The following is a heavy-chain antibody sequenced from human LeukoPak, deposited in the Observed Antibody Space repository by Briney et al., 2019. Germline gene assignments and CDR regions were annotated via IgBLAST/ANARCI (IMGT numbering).Heavy chain of an antibody. CDR1: GGSFSGCY. CDR2: INHSGST. Sequence: PSETLSLTCAVYGGSFSGCYWSWIRQPPGKGLEWIGEINHSGSTNYNPSLKSRVTISVDTSKNQFSLKLSSVTAAVTAVYYCARATTVTRYYYYYYYMDVWGKGTTVTVSS. V-gene: IGHV4-34*01. D-gene: IGHD4-11*01. J-gene: IGHJ6*03. CDR3: ARATTVTRYYYYYYYMDV.